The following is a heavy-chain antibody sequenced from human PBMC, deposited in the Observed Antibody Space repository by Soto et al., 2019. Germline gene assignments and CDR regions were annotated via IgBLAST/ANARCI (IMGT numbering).Heavy chain of an antibody. D-gene: IGHD1-26*01. CDR1: GGSISSYY. V-gene: IGHV4-59*08. CDR2: IYYIGSP. CDR3: GRHDELLGWFDP. Sequence: PSETLSLTCTVSGGSISSYYWSWIRQPPGKGLEWIGYIYYIGSPNYNPSLKSRVTISVDTTKKQFSLKLSSVTAPDTAVYYCGRHDELLGWFDPWGQGTLVTVSS. J-gene: IGHJ5*02.